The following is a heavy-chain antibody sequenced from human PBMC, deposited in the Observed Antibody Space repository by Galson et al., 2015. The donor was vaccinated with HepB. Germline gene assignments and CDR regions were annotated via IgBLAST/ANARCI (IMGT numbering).Heavy chain of an antibody. J-gene: IGHJ4*02. CDR2: ISSSSSYT. Sequence: SLRLSCAASGFTFSDYYMSWIRQAPGKGLEWVSYISSSSSYTNYADSVKGRFTISRDNAKNSLYLQMNSLRAEDTAVYYCARDARVGFLDPYYFDYWGQGTLVTVSS. D-gene: IGHD3/OR15-3a*01. V-gene: IGHV3-11*06. CDR3: ARDARVGFLDPYYFDY. CDR1: GFTFSDYY.